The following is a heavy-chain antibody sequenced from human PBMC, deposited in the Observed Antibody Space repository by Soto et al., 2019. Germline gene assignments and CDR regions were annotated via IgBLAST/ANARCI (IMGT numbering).Heavy chain of an antibody. V-gene: IGHV3-72*01. CDR2: IRNKPNGHTT. J-gene: IGHJ4*02. CDR3: STTVITAPLFEY. D-gene: IGHD3-16*01. CDR1: GFTFSGHY. Sequence: GGSLRLSCAGSGFTFSGHYMDWVRQAPGKGLGWLGRIRNKPNGHTTEYAASVKGRFTISRDDSKNSVYLQMNSLKSEDTAVYYCSTTVITAPLFEYWGQGTLVTVSS.